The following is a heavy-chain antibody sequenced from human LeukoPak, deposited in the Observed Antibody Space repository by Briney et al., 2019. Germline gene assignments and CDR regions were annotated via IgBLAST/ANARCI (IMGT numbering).Heavy chain of an antibody. CDR1: GFTFSSYA. CDR2: ISGSGGST. CDR3: AKDRIDFWSGYDAFDY. Sequence: PGGSLRLSCAASGFTFSSYAMSWVRPAPGKGLEWVSAISGSGGSTYYADSVKGRFTISRDNSKNTLYLQMNSLRAEDTAVYYCAKDRIDFWSGYDAFDYWGQGTLVTVSS. V-gene: IGHV3-23*01. D-gene: IGHD3-3*01. J-gene: IGHJ4*02.